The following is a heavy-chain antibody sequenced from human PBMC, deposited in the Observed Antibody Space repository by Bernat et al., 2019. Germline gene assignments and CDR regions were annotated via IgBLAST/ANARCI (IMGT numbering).Heavy chain of an antibody. J-gene: IGHJ6*02. V-gene: IGHV4-39*01. Sequence: QLQLQESGPGLVKPSETLSLICTVSGGSISSGSHYWGWILQPPVKGLEWIGSIYYSGGTYYSPSLKSRATVSVDTSKNQFSLKLNSVTAADTAVYYCARVFLSETYYYHGMDVWGQGTTVTVSS. CDR2: IYYSGGT. CDR1: GGSISSGSHY. CDR3: ARVFLSETYYYHGMDV. D-gene: IGHD3-10*01.